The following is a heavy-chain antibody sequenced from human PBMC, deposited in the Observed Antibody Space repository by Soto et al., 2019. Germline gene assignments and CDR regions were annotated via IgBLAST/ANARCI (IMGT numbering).Heavy chain of an antibody. CDR3: ARGNSSWQLYYFDY. V-gene: IGHV1-3*01. D-gene: IGHD6-13*01. CDR1: VYTFTSYA. CDR2: INAGNGNT. Sequence: AXSVKVSCKASVYTFTSYAMHWVRQAPGQRLEWMGWINAGNGNTKYSQKFQGRVTITRDTSASTAYMELSSLRSEDTAVYYCARGNSSWQLYYFDYWGQGTLVTVPQ. J-gene: IGHJ4*02.